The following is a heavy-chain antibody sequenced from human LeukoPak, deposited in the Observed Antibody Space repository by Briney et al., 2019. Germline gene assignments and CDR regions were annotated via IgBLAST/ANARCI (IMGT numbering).Heavy chain of an antibody. CDR2: IIPIFGTA. D-gene: IGHD1/OR15-1a*01. J-gene: IGHJ4*02. V-gene: IGHV1-69*05. CDR3: ARGITGANPSDY. CDR1: GYTFTSYY. Sequence: SVKVSCKASGYTFTSYYMHWVRQAPGQGLEWMGGIIPIFGTANYAQKFQGRVTITTDESTSTAYMELSSLRSEDTAVYYCARGITGANPSDYWGQGTLVTVSS.